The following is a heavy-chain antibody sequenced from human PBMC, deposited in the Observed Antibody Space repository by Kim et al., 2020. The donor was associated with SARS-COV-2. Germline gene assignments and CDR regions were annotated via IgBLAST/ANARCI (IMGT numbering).Heavy chain of an antibody. CDR3: ARPITGTNIFDY. CDR2: ITSDGSDT. CDR1: GFTFSNHW. D-gene: IGHD1-7*01. Sequence: GGSLRLSCAASGFTFSNHWMNWVRQAPGKGLVWVSRITSDGSDTNYADSVECRFTISRDNAKTTLYLQMNSLTAEDTAVYYCARPITGTNIFDYWGQGTLVTVSS. V-gene: IGHV3-74*01. J-gene: IGHJ4*02.